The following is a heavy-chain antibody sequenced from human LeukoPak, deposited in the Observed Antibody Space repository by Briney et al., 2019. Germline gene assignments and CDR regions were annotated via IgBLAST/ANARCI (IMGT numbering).Heavy chain of an antibody. CDR3: ARIGYYGSGSYYNSAGLNWFDP. CDR1: GYSISSGYY. Sequence: SETLPLTCTVSGYSISSGYYWGWIRQPPGKGLEWIGSIYHSGSTYYNPSLKSRVTISVDTSKNQFSLKLSSVTAADTAVYYCARIGYYGSGSYYNSAGLNWFDPWGQGTLVTVSS. V-gene: IGHV4-38-2*02. D-gene: IGHD3-10*01. CDR2: IYHSGST. J-gene: IGHJ5*02.